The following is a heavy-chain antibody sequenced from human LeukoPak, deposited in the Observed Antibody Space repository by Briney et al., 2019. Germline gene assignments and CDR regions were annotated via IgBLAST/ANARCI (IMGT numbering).Heavy chain of an antibody. CDR2: INPSGGST. CDR1: GYTFTSYY. J-gene: IGHJ4*02. CDR3: ARRYYYDSSGYYLDY. V-gene: IGHV1-46*01. Sequence: ASVKVSCKASGYTFTSYYMHWVRQAPGQGLEWMGIINPSGGSTSYAQKFQGRVTMTRDTSTSTVYMELSSLRSEDAAVYYCARRYYYDSSGYYLDYWGQGTLVTVSS. D-gene: IGHD3-22*01.